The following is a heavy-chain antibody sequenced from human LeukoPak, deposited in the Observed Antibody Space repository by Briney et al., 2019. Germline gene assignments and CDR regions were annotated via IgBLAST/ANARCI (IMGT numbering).Heavy chain of an antibody. V-gene: IGHV1-18*01. D-gene: IGHD2-21*02. J-gene: IGHJ4*02. CDR1: GYTFTIYA. CDR2: ISTYSGNT. CDR3: ARGGSRVVTYGNFDY. Sequence: ASVKVSCKASGYTFTIYAISWLRQAPGQGLEWMGWISTYSGNTKYAQKLQGRITMTIETSTSTAYMELRSLRSDDTAVYYCARGGSRVVTYGNFDYWGQGTLVTVSS.